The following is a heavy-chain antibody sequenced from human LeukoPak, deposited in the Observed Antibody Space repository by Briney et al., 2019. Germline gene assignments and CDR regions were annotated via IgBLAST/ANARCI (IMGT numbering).Heavy chain of an antibody. V-gene: IGHV1-2*02. Sequence: ASVKVSCKASGYTFTGYYMHWVRQAPGQGLEWMGWINPNSGGTNYAQKFQGRVTMTRDTSISTAYMELSRLRSDDTAVYYCARVSHNSYGKHRYYYYYMDVWGKGTTVTVSS. J-gene: IGHJ6*03. CDR3: ARVSHNSYGKHRYYYYYMDV. CDR1: GYTFTGYY. D-gene: IGHD5-18*01. CDR2: INPNSGGT.